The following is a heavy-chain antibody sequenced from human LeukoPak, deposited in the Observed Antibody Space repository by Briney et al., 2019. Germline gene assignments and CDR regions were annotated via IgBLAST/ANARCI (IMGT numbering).Heavy chain of an antibody. V-gene: IGHV4-59*08. D-gene: IGHD4-17*01. CDR3: VRHIYGDPVAFDL. CDR1: GGSMSTYI. Sequence: SETLSHTCAVFGGSMSTYIWSWIRLPPGKGLEWIAFISFTGTIKYNPSLQSRVIISLDTSRNQLSLKLSSATAADTALYFCVRHIYGDPVAFDLWGQGTMVTVSS. J-gene: IGHJ3*01. CDR2: ISFTGTI.